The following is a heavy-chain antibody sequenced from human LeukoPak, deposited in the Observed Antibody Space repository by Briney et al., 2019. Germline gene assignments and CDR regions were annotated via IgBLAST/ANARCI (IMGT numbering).Heavy chain of an antibody. CDR2: IRSDGSRD. CDR1: GFSFSSHG. Sequence: GGSLRLSCAASGFSFSSHGMHWVRQAPGKGLEWLAVIRSDGSRDSYADSVRGRLTISRDNSKNMLFLQVNSLRVEDTAVYFCARDDTLPDNGLDAWGQGTMVTVSS. CDR3: ARDDTLPDNGLDA. V-gene: IGHV3-33*01. D-gene: IGHD2-8*01. J-gene: IGHJ3*01.